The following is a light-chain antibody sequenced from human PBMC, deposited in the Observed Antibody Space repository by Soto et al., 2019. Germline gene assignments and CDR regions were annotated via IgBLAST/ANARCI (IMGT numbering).Light chain of an antibody. CDR2: VVS. V-gene: IGKV1-17*01. Sequence: DIQMTQSPSSLSASVGDRVTITCRASQGIRNDLLGWYQQKPGKAPKCLIYVVSSLQSGVPSRFSGSGSGTEFTLTISSLQPEDFATYYCLQHDTYPLTFDQGTKVEIK. CDR1: QGIRND. CDR3: LQHDTYPLT. J-gene: IGKJ1*01.